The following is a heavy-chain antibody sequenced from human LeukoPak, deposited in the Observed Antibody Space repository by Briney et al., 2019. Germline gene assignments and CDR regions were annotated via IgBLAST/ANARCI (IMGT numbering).Heavy chain of an antibody. J-gene: IGHJ4*02. Sequence: GRSLRLSCAASGFTFSDYGVHWVRQAPGKGLEWVSLISHDGTNQFYADSVKGRFTISRDNSKNTLYLQMNSLRAEDTAVYYCAKGGLVYGGNSAGYYFDYWGQGTLVTVSS. CDR1: GFTFSDYG. CDR2: ISHDGTNQ. V-gene: IGHV3-30*04. CDR3: AKGGLVYGGNSAGYYFDY. D-gene: IGHD4-23*01.